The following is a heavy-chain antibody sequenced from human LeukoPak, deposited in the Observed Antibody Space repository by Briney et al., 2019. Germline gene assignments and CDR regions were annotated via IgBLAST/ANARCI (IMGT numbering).Heavy chain of an antibody. CDR2: ISAYNGNT. CDR1: GYTFTSYG. Sequence: EASVKVSCKASGYTFTSYGISWVRQAPGQGLEWMEWISAYNGNTNYAQKLQGRVTMTTDTSTSTAYMELRSLRSDDTAVYYCARDRCSGGSCYSQRYFDYWGQGTLVTVSS. J-gene: IGHJ4*02. V-gene: IGHV1-18*01. CDR3: ARDRCSGGSCYSQRYFDY. D-gene: IGHD2-15*01.